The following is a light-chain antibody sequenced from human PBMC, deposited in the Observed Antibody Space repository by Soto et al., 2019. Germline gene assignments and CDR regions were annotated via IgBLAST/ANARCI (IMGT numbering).Light chain of an antibody. CDR2: EVT. CDR3: SSYTTSSTRV. V-gene: IGLV2-14*01. J-gene: IGLJ1*01. Sequence: QSVLTQPASVSGSPGQSITISCTGTSSDIGAYNYVSWYQQHPGEAPKLLIYEVTYRPSGVSARFSGSKSAYTASLTISGLQPEDEADYYCSSYTTSSTRVFGTGTKVTVL. CDR1: SSDIGAYNY.